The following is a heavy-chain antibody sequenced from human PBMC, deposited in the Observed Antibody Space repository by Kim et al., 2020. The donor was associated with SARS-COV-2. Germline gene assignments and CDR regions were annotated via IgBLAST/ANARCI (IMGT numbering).Heavy chain of an antibody. D-gene: IGHD3-22*01. CDR1: GFTFSSYS. J-gene: IGHJ4*02. CDR2: ISSSSSTI. V-gene: IGHV3-48*02. Sequence: GGSLRLSCAASGFTFSSYSMNWVRQAPGKGLEWVSYISSSSSTIYYADSVKGRFTISRDNAKNSLYLQMNSLRDEDTAVYYCAREERYYYDSSGPFDYWGQGTLVTVSS. CDR3: AREERYYYDSSGPFDY.